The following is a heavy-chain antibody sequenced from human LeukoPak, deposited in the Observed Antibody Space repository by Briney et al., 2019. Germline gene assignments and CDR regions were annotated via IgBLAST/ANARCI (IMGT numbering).Heavy chain of an antibody. CDR3: ARASYYYDTTGLGAVDI. J-gene: IGHJ3*02. Sequence: PGRSLRLSCAASGCTFNDHAMYWVRQAPGKGLEWGSGINWNSDNIGYADSVKGRFTISRDDAKNSLFLQMNSLRTEDTALYYCARASYYYDTTGLGAVDIWGQGTMVTVSS. D-gene: IGHD3-22*01. CDR2: INWNSDNI. CDR1: GCTFNDHA. V-gene: IGHV3-9*01.